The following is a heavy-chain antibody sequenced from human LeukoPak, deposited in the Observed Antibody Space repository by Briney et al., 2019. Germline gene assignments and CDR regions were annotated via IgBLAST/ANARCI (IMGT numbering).Heavy chain of an antibody. V-gene: IGHV3-23*01. Sequence: HPGCSLRLSCVVSGFTFSSYWMTWIRQAPGNGLEWVSGISGSGDSTYYADSVKGRFTISSDNSNNTLYLQMNSLRAEDTAVYYSARGKREPLDYWGQGTLVTVSS. CDR3: ARGKREPLDY. J-gene: IGHJ4*02. D-gene: IGHD1-26*01. CDR2: ISGSGDST. CDR1: GFTFSSYW.